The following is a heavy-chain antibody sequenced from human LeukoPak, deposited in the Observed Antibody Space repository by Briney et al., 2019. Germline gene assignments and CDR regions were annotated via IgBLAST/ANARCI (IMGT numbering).Heavy chain of an antibody. J-gene: IGHJ4*02. CDR3: ARVGIAAAIDY. Sequence: PSETLSLTCTVSGDSSTNSLYYWGWVRQPPGKGLEWIGTLDYSGSTHYNPSLRSRAAISIDTSKNQFSLTLSPVTAADTAVYYCARVGIAAAIDYWGQGTLVTVSS. CDR1: GDSSTNSLYY. CDR2: LDYSGST. D-gene: IGHD6-13*01. V-gene: IGHV4-39*07.